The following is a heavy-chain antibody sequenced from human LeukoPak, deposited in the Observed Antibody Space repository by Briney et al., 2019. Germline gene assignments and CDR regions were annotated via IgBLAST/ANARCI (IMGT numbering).Heavy chain of an antibody. CDR2: ISFDGNNK. V-gene: IGHV3-30*01. D-gene: IGHD3-3*01. CDR3: ARDLSGSGYTALGYF. Sequence: GGSLRLSCAASGFTFSSYAIHWVRQAPGKGLEWVAVISFDGNNKYYADSVEGRFTISRDNSKNTLYLQMNSLRVEDTAVYFCARDLSGSGYTALGYFWGQGTLVTVSS. CDR1: GFTFSSYA. J-gene: IGHJ4*02.